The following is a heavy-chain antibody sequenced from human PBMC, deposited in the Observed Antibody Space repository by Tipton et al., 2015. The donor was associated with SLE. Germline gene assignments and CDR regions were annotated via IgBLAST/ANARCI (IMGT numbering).Heavy chain of an antibody. CDR3: ARGSDSSGSFDY. Sequence: QSGAEVKKPGSSVKVSCKASGGTFSSYAISWVRQAPGQGLEWMGGIIPIFGTANYAQKFQGRVTMTRNTSISTAYMELSSLRSEDTAVYYCARGSDSSGSFDYWGQGTLVTVSS. J-gene: IGHJ4*02. CDR1: GGTFSSYA. CDR2: IIPIFGTA. D-gene: IGHD6-19*01. V-gene: IGHV1-69*05.